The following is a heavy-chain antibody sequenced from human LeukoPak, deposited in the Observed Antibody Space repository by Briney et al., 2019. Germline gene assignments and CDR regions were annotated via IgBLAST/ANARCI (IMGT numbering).Heavy chain of an antibody. V-gene: IGHV3-7*03. CDR2: VKQDGSEQ. J-gene: IGHJ5*02. CDR3: ARDHNQSKYRKGRGWFDP. Sequence: GGALRLSCVGSVFRFSNYWVGWVRQAPGKGLGWVANVKQDGSEQYDVDSVRGRFTSSRDNGRNSRYLQINSMRAEATDVYYCARDHNQSKYRKGRGWFDPWGQGPLVPVSS. D-gene: IGHD2/OR15-2a*01. CDR1: VFRFSNYW.